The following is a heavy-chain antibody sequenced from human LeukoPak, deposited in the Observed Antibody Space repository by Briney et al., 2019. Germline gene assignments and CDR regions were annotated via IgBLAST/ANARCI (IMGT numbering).Heavy chain of an antibody. CDR1: GFAFNNYA. CDR2: ISSSGGST. J-gene: IGHJ4*02. V-gene: IGHV3-64*01. D-gene: IGHD5-24*01. Sequence: GGSLRLSCAASGFAFNNYAMHWVRQAPGKGLEYVSAISSSGGSTYYASSVKGRFTISRDNSKNTLYLQMGSLRAEDMAVYYCARSESGRWLQLGYWGQGTLVTVSS. CDR3: ARSESGRWLQLGY.